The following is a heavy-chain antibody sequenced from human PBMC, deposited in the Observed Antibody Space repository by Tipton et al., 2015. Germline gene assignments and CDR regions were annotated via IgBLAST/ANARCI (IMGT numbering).Heavy chain of an antibody. D-gene: IGHD3-16*01. CDR3: ARGQGGWDWFDP. V-gene: IGHV1-2*02. J-gene: IGHJ5*02. CDR1: GYTFTGYY. Sequence: QSGAEVKKPGASVKVSCKASGYTFTGYYIHWVRQAPGQGLEWMGWINPNSAGPYYAQKFQGRVTMTRDTSITTVYMELIRLTSDDTAVYYCARGQGGWDWFDPWGQGTLVTVSS. CDR2: INPNSAGP.